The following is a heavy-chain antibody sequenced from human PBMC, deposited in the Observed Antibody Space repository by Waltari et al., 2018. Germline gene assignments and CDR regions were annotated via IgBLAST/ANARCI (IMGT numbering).Heavy chain of an antibody. Sequence: QVQLVESGGGLVKPGGSLRLSCAASGFIFSDYYMSWIRQAPGKGLGWVAYLSSSGRTVYYADSVKARFTISRDTAKNSLYLQMNSMRVEDTAVYYCARDPGLLISGVDYWGQGTLVTVSS. CDR3: ARDPGLLISGVDY. CDR1: GFIFSDYY. CDR2: LSSSGRTV. J-gene: IGHJ4*02. V-gene: IGHV3-11*01. D-gene: IGHD3-10*01.